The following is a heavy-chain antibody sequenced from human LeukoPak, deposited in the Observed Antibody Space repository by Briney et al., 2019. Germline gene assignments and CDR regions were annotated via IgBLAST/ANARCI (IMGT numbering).Heavy chain of an antibody. V-gene: IGHV3-15*07. CDR1: GFTFSNAW. J-gene: IGHJ4*02. D-gene: IGHD3-3*01. CDR3: TTGYDFWSGHYMVGSYYFDC. Sequence: GGSLRLSCAASGFTFSNAWMNWVRQAPGKGLEWVGRIKSKSDDGTTDYAAPVKGRLSISRDDSKNTLYLQMNSLKTEDTAVYYCTTGYDFWSGHYMVGSYYFDCWGQGTLVTVSS. CDR2: IKSKSDDGTT.